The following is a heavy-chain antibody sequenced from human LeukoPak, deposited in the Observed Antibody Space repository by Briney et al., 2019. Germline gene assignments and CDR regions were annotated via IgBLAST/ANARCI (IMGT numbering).Heavy chain of an antibody. V-gene: IGHV3-48*01. CDR1: GFTFSNYN. Sequence: GGSLRLSCAASGFTFSNYNMNWVRQAPGKGLEWVSYISSSSNTIYYADSVKGRFTISRDNAKNSLYLQMNSLRAEDTAVYYCATESGTYSGTCFDYWGQGNLVTVSS. J-gene: IGHJ4*02. CDR2: ISSSSNTI. CDR3: ATESGTYSGTCFDY. D-gene: IGHD1-26*01.